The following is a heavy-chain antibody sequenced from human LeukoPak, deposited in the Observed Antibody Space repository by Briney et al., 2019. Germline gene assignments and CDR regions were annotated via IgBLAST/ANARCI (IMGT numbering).Heavy chain of an antibody. V-gene: IGHV3-23*01. Sequence: GGSLRLSCAASGFTFSSYAMSWVRQAPGKGLEWVSAISGRGGSTYYADSVKGRFTISRDNSKNTLYLQMNSLRAEDTAVYYCAKEGVPYYYDSSGYYYFDYWGQGTLVTVSS. D-gene: IGHD3-22*01. CDR3: AKEGVPYYYDSSGYYYFDY. J-gene: IGHJ4*02. CDR2: ISGRGGST. CDR1: GFTFSSYA.